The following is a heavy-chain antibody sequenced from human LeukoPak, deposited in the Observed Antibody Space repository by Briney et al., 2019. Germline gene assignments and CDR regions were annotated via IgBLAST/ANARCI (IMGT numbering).Heavy chain of an antibody. V-gene: IGHV3-48*03. Sequence: GGSLRLSCAASGFTFSSYEMNWVRQAPGKGLEWVSYISISGSTIYNADSVKGRLTISRDNAKNSPYLQMNSLRAEDTAVYYCVRGGGSCCRFNAFDIWGQGTMVTVSS. CDR2: ISISGSTI. CDR1: GFTFSSYE. D-gene: IGHD2-15*01. CDR3: VRGGGSCCRFNAFDI. J-gene: IGHJ3*02.